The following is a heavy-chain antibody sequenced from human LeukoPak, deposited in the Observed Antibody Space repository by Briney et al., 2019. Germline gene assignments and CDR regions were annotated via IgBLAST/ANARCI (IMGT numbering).Heavy chain of an antibody. Sequence: GGSLRLSCAASGFTFTNYAMHWVRQAPGKGLEWVSIISYEGSENYYADSVKGRFTISRDNSRNTLYLQMNSLRPEDTAVYYCARGREAGNRRLAGDDYWGQGTLVIVSS. CDR2: ISYEGSEN. J-gene: IGHJ4*02. V-gene: IGHV3-30*01. CDR3: ARGREAGNRRLAGDDY. D-gene: IGHD3-16*01. CDR1: GFTFTNYA.